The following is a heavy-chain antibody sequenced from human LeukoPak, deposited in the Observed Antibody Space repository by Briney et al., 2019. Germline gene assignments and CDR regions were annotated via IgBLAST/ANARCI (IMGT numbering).Heavy chain of an antibody. J-gene: IGHJ3*02. CDR1: GFTLSTYA. CDR3: AKGLGKQLVSDAFDI. D-gene: IGHD6-6*01. V-gene: IGHV3-23*01. CDR2: TSSSDAGT. Sequence: GGSLRLSCAASGFTLSTYAMSWVRQTPGKGLEWVAATSSSDAGTYHADSVRGRFTISRDNSKNTLYLQMNSLRAEDAAVYFCAKGLGKQLVSDAFDIWGQGTMVTVSS.